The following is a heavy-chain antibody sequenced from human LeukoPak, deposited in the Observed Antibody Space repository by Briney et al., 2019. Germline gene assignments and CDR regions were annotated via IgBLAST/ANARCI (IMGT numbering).Heavy chain of an antibody. CDR1: GYTFTSYY. CDR3: ARDIGQQLVPFDY. CDR2: INPSSGST. Sequence: ASVKVSCKASGYTFTSYYMHWVRQAPGQGLEWMGIINPSSGSTSYAQKFQGRVTMTSDTSTSTVYMELSSLRSEDTAVYYCARDIGQQLVPFDYWGQGTLVTVSS. D-gene: IGHD6-13*01. V-gene: IGHV1-46*01. J-gene: IGHJ4*02.